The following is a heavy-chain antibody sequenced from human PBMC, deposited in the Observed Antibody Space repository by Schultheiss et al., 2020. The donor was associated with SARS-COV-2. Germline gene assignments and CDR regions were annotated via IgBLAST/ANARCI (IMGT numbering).Heavy chain of an antibody. CDR1: GFTFSSYA. J-gene: IGHJ6*02. D-gene: IGHD2-2*01. CDR2: ISGSGGST. CDR3: AKARYCSSTSCRNYYYYGMDV. Sequence: GGSLRLSCAASGFTFSSYAMSWVRQAPGKGLEWVSAISGSGGSTYYADSVKGRFTISRDNSKNTLYLQMNSLRAEDTAVYYCAKARYCSSTSCRNYYYYGMDVWGQGTTVTVSS. V-gene: IGHV3-23*01.